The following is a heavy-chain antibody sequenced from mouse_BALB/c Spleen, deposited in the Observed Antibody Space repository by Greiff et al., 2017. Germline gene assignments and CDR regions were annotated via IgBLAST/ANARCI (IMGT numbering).Heavy chain of an antibody. V-gene: IGHV2-2*02. Sequence: VQLQQSGPGLVQPSQSLSITCTVSGFSLTSYGVHWVRQSPGKGLEWLGVIWSGGSTDYNAAFISRLSISKDNSKSQVFFKMNSLQANDTAIYYCARGKGYDGSWFAYWGQGTLVTVSA. D-gene: IGHD2-14*01. CDR3: ARGKGYDGSWFAY. J-gene: IGHJ3*01. CDR1: GFSLTSYG. CDR2: IWSGGST.